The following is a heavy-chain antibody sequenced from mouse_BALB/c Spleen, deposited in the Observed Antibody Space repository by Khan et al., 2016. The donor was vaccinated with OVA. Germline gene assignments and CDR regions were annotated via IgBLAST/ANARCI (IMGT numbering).Heavy chain of an antibody. V-gene: IGHV1-5*01. D-gene: IGHD1-1*01. J-gene: IGHJ3*01. Sequence: EVQLQESGTVLARPGASVRMSCKASGYIFPNYLMHWVKQRPGQGLEWIGSIFPGNNDTNYNQNFKGKAKLIAVPSASTAYMEVSSLTNEDSAVYYCTRAGYGAFAYWGQGTLVTVSA. CDR3: TRAGYGAFAY. CDR1: GYIFPNYL. CDR2: IFPGNNDT.